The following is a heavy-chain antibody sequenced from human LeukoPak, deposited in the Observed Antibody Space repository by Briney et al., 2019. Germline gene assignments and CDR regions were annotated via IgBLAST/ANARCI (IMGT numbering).Heavy chain of an antibody. J-gene: IGHJ4*02. D-gene: IGHD7-27*01. CDR2: IYHSGST. Sequence: SETLSLTCTVSGYSISNGYYWGWIRQPPGKGLEWIGNIYHSGSTYYNPSLKSRVTISVDTSKNQFSLKLSSVAAADTAVYYCARELLSGDPSIGNWGQGTLVTVSS. CDR3: ARELLSGDPSIGN. CDR1: GYSISNGYY. V-gene: IGHV4-38-2*02.